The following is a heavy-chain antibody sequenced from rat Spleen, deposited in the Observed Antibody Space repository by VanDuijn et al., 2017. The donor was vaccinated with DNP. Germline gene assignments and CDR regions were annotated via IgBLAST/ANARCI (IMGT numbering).Heavy chain of an antibody. J-gene: IGHJ2*01. V-gene: IGHV5-19*01. Sequence: EVQLVESGGGLVQPGGSLTLSCAASGFTFSNYGMHWIRQAPAKGLEWVASISPSGGSTYYRDSVKGRFTISRDNAKSTLYLQMDSLRSEDTATYYCATGHFDYWGQGVMVTVSS. CDR3: ATGHFDY. CDR2: ISPSGGST. CDR1: GFTFSNYG.